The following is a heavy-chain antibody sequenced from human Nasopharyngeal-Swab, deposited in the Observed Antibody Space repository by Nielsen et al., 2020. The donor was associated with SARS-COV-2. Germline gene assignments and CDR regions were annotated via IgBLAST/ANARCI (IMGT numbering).Heavy chain of an antibody. CDR2: IYYSGGT. V-gene: IGHV4-59*08. CDR3: ARSSTGQGDYYYGMDV. Sequence: SETLSLTFTVSGCSISSYYWSWIRQPPGKGLEWIGYIYYSGGTNYNPSLKSRVTISVDTSKNQFSLKLSSVTAADTAVYYCARSSTGQGDYYYGMDVWGQGTTVTVSS. CDR1: GCSISSYY. D-gene: IGHD2-2*01. J-gene: IGHJ6*02.